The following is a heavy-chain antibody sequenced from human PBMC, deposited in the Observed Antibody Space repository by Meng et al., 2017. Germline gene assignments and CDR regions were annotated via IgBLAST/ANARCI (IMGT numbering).Heavy chain of an antibody. Sequence: EVQLLESGGGLVQPGGSLRLSCAASGFIFSSHGMSWVRQGPGKGLEWVSSISSGGGSTYYADSVKGRFTMSRDNSKDTLYLQMNSLRAEDTAVYYCAKGTLVGYKSLWGQGTLVTVSS. CDR3: AKGTLVGYKSL. CDR1: GFIFSSHG. J-gene: IGHJ4*02. CDR2: ISSGGGST. V-gene: IGHV3-23*01. D-gene: IGHD5-24*01.